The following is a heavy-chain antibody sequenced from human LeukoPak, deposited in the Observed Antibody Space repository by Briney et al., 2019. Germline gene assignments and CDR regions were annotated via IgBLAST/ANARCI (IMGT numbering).Heavy chain of an antibody. CDR1: GFTFSSYW. CDR3: ARGVVYPTWSGPHWSDY. V-gene: IGHV3-7*01. Sequence: GGSLRLSCAASGFTFSSYWMSWVRQAPGKGLEWVANIKQDGSEKYYVDSVKGRFTISRDNAKNSLYLQMNSLRAEDTAVYYCARGVVYPTWSGPHWSDYWGQGTLVTVSS. CDR2: IKQDGSEK. D-gene: IGHD3-3*01. J-gene: IGHJ4*02.